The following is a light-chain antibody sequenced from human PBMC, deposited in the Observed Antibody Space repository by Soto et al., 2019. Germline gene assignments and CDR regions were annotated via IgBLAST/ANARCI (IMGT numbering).Light chain of an antibody. J-gene: IGKJ4*01. CDR3: HQVNNYNLT. V-gene: IGKV1-9*01. Sequence: IQLTQSPSSLSASVGDRVTITCRASQGLSSYLAWYQQKPGKAPKLLIYAASTLHSGVPSRFSGRESGTDFTLTISSQQPEDFGKYYCHQVNNYNLTFGGGTKVEIK. CDR2: AAS. CDR1: QGLSSY.